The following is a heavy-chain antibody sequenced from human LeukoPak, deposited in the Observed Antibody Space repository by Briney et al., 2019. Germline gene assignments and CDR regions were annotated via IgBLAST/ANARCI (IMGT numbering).Heavy chain of an antibody. CDR1: GFTFSSYA. J-gene: IGHJ4*02. V-gene: IGHV3-23*01. CDR2: ISGSGGST. Sequence: GGSLRLSCAASGFTFSSYAMSWVRQAPGKGLEWVSVISGSGGSTHCADSVKGRFTISRDNSKNTLYLQMNSLRVEDTAVYYCAKDNDCRGGSCYSGYWGQGTLVTVSS. D-gene: IGHD2-15*01. CDR3: AKDNDCRGGSCYSGY.